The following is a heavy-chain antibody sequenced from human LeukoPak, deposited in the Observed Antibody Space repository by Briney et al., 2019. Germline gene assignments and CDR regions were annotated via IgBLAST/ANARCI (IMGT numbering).Heavy chain of an antibody. CDR3: ARDRGYYSLGYFDL. CDR1: GGSISSGGYY. Sequence: SETLSLTCTVSGGSISSGGYYWSWIRQHPGKGLEWIGYIYYSGSTYYNPSLKSRVTISVDTSKNQFSLKLSSVTAADTAVYYCARDRGYYSLGYFDLWGRGTLDTVSS. V-gene: IGHV4-31*03. D-gene: IGHD3-22*01. CDR2: IYYSGST. J-gene: IGHJ2*01.